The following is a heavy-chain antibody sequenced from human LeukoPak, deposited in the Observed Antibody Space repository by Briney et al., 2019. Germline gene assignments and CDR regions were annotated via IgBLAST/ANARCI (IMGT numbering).Heavy chain of an antibody. Sequence: GGSLRLSCAASGFTFSSYAMSWVRQAPGKGLEWVSTITSGDNTNYADSVKGRFTVSRDNSKNTLYLQMNSLRADDTAVYYCEKDRKMLVPTGIFDFWGQGTLVTVSS. CDR3: EKDRKMLVPTGIFDF. CDR2: ITSGDNT. CDR1: GFTFSSYA. V-gene: IGHV3-23*01. J-gene: IGHJ4*02. D-gene: IGHD1-14*01.